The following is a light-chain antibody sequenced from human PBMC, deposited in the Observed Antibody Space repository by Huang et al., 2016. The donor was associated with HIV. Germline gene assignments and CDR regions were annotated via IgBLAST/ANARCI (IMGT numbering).Light chain of an antibody. CDR2: GAS. V-gene: IGKV3-15*01. Sequence: EIVMTQSPATLSVSPGERATLSCRASQSVGGYLAWYQQRPGQAPRLLIYGASSRAAGVPAKCSGSGSGTEFTLTISNLQSEDFAIYYCHQYNNWPRGTFGQGTKVDIK. CDR1: QSVGGY. J-gene: IGKJ1*01. CDR3: HQYNNWPRGT.